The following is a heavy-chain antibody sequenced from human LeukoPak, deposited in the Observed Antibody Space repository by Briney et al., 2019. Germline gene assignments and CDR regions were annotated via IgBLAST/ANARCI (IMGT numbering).Heavy chain of an antibody. CDR2: VSTAGSFI. D-gene: IGHD3-22*01. J-gene: IGHJ3*02. V-gene: IGHV3-21*01. Sequence: KTGGSLRLSCAASGFTVSSNYMTWVRQAPGKGLEWVSSVSTAGSFIYYADSVKGRFTISRDNAQNSLFLQMRSLRADDTAVYYCARDVSYDSSGDAFDIWGQGTMVTVSS. CDR1: GFTVSSNY. CDR3: ARDVSYDSSGDAFDI.